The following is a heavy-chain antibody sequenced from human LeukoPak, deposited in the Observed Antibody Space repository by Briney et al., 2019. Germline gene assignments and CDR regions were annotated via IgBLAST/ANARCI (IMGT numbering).Heavy chain of an antibody. CDR3: AKDSPTKYYYDSSGSDY. Sequence: GGSLRLSCAASGFAFSSYAMSWVRQAPGKGLEWVSAISGSGGSTYYADSVRGRFTISRDNSKNTLYLQMNSLRAEDTAVYYCAKDSPTKYYYDSSGSDYWGQGTLVTVSS. V-gene: IGHV3-23*01. D-gene: IGHD3-22*01. CDR2: ISGSGGST. J-gene: IGHJ4*02. CDR1: GFAFSSYA.